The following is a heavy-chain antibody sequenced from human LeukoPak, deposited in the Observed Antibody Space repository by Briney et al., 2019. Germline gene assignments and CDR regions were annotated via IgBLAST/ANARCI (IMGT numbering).Heavy chain of an antibody. CDR3: AVYCSSTSCFRFDP. CDR1: GGTFSSYT. V-gene: IGHV1-69*02. CDR2: IIPILGIA. J-gene: IGHJ5*02. Sequence: GASVKVSCKASGGTFSSYTISWVRQAPGQGLEWMGRIIPILGIANYAQKFQGRATITADKSTSTAYMELSSLRSEDTAVYYCAVYCSSTSCFRFDPWGQGTLVTVSS. D-gene: IGHD2-2*01.